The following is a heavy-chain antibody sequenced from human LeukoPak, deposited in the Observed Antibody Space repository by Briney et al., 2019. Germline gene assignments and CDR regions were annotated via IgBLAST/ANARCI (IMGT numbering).Heavy chain of an antibody. CDR2: IYHSGST. Sequence: PSETLSLTCAVSGYSISSGYYWGWIRQPPGMGLEWIGSIYHSGSTYYNPSLKSRVTISVDTSKNQFSLKLSSVTAADTAVYYCARHMVTLNWFDPWGQGTLVTVPS. CDR1: GYSISSGYY. CDR3: ARHMVTLNWFDP. D-gene: IGHD2-21*02. V-gene: IGHV4-38-2*01. J-gene: IGHJ5*02.